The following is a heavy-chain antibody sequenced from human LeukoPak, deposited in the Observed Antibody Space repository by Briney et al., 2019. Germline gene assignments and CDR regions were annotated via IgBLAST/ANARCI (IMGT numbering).Heavy chain of an antibody. CDR2: IWYDGSNK. D-gene: IGHD2-15*01. Sequence: GGSLRLSCAASGFTFSSYGMHWVRQAPGKGLEWVAVIWYDGSNKYYADSVKGRFTISRDNSKNTLYLQMNSLRAEDTAVYYCASLAAEEFDYWGQGTLITVSS. CDR1: GFTFSSYG. V-gene: IGHV3-33*01. J-gene: IGHJ4*02. CDR3: ASLAAEEFDY.